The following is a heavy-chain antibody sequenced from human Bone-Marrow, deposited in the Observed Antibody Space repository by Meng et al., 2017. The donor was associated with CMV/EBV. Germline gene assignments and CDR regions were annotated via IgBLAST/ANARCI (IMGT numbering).Heavy chain of an antibody. Sequence: SETLSFTCTVPGYSISSGYYWGWIRQPPGNGLEWLGSIYHSGSTYYNPSLKSRVTISVDTSKNQFSLKLSAVTAADTAVYYCARGVTYYDFWSGYYMCLEWDYWGQGTLVTFYS. V-gene: IGHV4-38-2*02. CDR3: ARGVTYYDFWSGYYMCLEWDY. J-gene: IGHJ4*02. D-gene: IGHD3-3*01. CDR2: IYHSGST. CDR1: GYSISSGYY.